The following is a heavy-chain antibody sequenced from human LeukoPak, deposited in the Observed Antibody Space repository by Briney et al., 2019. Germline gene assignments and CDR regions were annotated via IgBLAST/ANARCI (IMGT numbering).Heavy chain of an antibody. Sequence: GGSLRLSCAASGFTFSSYSMNWVRQAPGKGLEWVSYISSSSSTIYYADSVKGRFTISRGNAKNSLYLQMNSLRAEDTAVYYCARAAAGASSWFDPWGQGTLVTVSS. CDR3: ARAAAGASSWFDP. D-gene: IGHD1-14*01. V-gene: IGHV3-48*01. CDR1: GFTFSSYS. J-gene: IGHJ5*02. CDR2: ISSSSSTI.